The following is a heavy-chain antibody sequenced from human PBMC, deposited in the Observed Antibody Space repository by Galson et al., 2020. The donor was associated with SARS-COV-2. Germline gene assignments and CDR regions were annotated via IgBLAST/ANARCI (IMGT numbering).Heavy chain of an antibody. J-gene: IGHJ4*02. CDR1: GFTFSSYW. CDR2: INSDGSST. Sequence: GGSLRLSCAASGFTFSSYWMHWVRQAPGKGLVWVSRINSDGSSTSYADSVKGRFTISRDNAKNTLYLQMNSLRAEDTAVYYCARTDHSSGYYALGYWGQGTLVTVSS. D-gene: IGHD3-22*01. CDR3: ARTDHSSGYYALGY. V-gene: IGHV3-74*01.